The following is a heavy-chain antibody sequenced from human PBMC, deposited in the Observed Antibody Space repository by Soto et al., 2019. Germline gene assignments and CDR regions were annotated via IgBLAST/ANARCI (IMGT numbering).Heavy chain of an antibody. CDR2: IIPIFGTA. Sequence: QVQLAQSGAEVQKPGSSVKVSCKASGGTFSSYAISWVRQAPGQGLEWMGGIIPIFGTANYAQKFQGRVTMTADESTSTAYMELSSLRSEDTAVYYCATRGSYGYEPLKDWGQGTLVTVSS. CDR3: ATRGSYGYEPLKD. J-gene: IGHJ4*02. V-gene: IGHV1-69*01. D-gene: IGHD5-18*01. CDR1: GGTFSSYA.